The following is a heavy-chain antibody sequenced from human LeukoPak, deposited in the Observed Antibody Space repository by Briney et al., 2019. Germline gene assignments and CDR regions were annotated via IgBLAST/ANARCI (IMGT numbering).Heavy chain of an antibody. D-gene: IGHD6-13*01. V-gene: IGHV3-43D*03. J-gene: IGHJ4*02. CDR3: AKGTSSWHEFDY. CDR1: GFTFDDYA. CDR2: ITWDAGST. Sequence: GGSLRLSCAASGFTFDDYAMHWVRQAPGKGLEWVSLITWDAGSTYYADSVKGRFTISRDNSKNSLYLQMNSLRAEDTALYYCAKGTSSWHEFDYWGQETLVTVSS.